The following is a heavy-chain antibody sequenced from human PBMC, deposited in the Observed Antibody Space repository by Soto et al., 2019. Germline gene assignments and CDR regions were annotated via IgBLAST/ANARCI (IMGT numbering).Heavy chain of an antibody. D-gene: IGHD6-13*01. V-gene: IGHV2-5*01. Sequence: QITLKESGPTLVKPTETLALTCSVSGFSLSTSGRTLGWIRQPPGKAPEWLALGGQYSPSLQSRVTFTKDTSKNQVVLTLTDMDPADTATYYCTLRQDSSRGPIYWGQGILVTVSS. J-gene: IGHJ4*02. CDR1: GFSLSTSGRT. CDR2: GG. CDR3: TLRQDSSRGPIY.